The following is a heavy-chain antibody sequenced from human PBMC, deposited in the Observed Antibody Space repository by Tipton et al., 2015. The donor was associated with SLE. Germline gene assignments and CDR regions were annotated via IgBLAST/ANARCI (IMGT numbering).Heavy chain of an antibody. D-gene: IGHD3-3*01. J-gene: IGHJ3*02. CDR2: IYYSGST. V-gene: IGHV4-38-2*02. CDR3: ARHGAYYDFWSGPNGAFDI. Sequence: TLSLTCTVSGYSISSGYYWGWIRQPPGKGLEWIGSIYYSGSTYYNPSLKSRVTISVDTSKNQFSLKLSSVTAADTAVYYCARHGAYYDFWSGPNGAFDIWGQGTMVTVSS. CDR1: GYSISSGYY.